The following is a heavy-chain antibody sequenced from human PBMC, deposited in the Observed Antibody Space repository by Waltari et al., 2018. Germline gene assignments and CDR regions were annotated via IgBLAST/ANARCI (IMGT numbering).Heavy chain of an antibody. CDR3: ARGEVGATTEYYFDY. V-gene: IGHV3-21*01. CDR2: ISSSSSYI. J-gene: IGHJ4*02. CDR1: VFTFSNYH. Sequence: EVQLVESGGGLVKPGGSLRPSCSASVFTFSNYHLHWVRQAPGKGLEWVSSISSSSSYIYYADSVKGRFTISRDNAKNSLYLQMNSLRAEDTAVYYCARGEVGATTEYYFDYWGQGTLVTVSS. D-gene: IGHD1-26*01.